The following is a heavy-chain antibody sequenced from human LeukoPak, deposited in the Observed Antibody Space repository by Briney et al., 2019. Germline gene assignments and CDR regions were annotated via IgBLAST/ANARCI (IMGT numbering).Heavy chain of an antibody. Sequence: PGRSLRLSCAASGFTFSSYGMHWVRQAPGKGLEWVAVIWYDGSNKYYADSVKGRFTISRDNSKNTLYLQMNSLRAEDTAVYYCSRGDDYGDYVRDWGQGTLVTVSS. J-gene: IGHJ4*02. V-gene: IGHV3-33*01. D-gene: IGHD4-17*01. CDR3: SRGDDYGDYVRD. CDR1: GFTFSSYG. CDR2: IWYDGSNK.